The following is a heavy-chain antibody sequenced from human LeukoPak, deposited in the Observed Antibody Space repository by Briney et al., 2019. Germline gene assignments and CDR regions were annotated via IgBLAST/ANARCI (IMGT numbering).Heavy chain of an antibody. J-gene: IGHJ4*02. CDR1: GFTISSYW. CDR3: VRDDGATKPC. V-gene: IGHV3-7*01. D-gene: IGHD1-26*01. CDR2: IKRDGSEN. Sequence: GGSLRLSCAASGFTISSYWMSWVRQAPGKGLEWVANIKRDGSENYYVDSVKGRFTISRDNAKNSLYLQMNSLRVEDTAVYYCVRDDGATKPCWGQGTLVTVSS.